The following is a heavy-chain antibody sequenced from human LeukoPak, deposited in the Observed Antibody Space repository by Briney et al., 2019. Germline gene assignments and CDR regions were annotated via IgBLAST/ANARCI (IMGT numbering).Heavy chain of an antibody. Sequence: SGPTLVNPTQTLTLTCTLSGFSLSTSGVGVGWIRQPPGKALEWLALIYWDDDKRYSPSLKSRLTITTDISKNQVVLTMTNMDPVDTATYYCAHNLSAMVREQNWFDPWGQGTLVTVSS. D-gene: IGHD3-10*01. J-gene: IGHJ5*02. CDR2: IYWDDDK. CDR1: GFSLSTSGVG. V-gene: IGHV2-5*02. CDR3: AHNLSAMVREQNWFDP.